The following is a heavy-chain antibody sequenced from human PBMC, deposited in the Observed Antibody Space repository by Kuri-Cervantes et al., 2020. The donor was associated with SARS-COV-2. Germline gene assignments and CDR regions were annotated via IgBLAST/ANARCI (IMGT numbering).Heavy chain of an antibody. CDR2: IRYDGSNK. Sequence: AETLCLTCTASGFTFSDHYMHWVRQAPGKGLEWVAFIRYDGSNKYYADSVKGRFTISRDNSKNTLYLQMNSLRAEDTAVYYCAMAGDSLNYSYSMDVWGKGTTVTVSS. J-gene: IGHJ6*03. D-gene: IGHD6-13*01. CDR1: GFTFSDHY. V-gene: IGHV3-30*02. CDR3: AMAGDSLNYSYSMDV.